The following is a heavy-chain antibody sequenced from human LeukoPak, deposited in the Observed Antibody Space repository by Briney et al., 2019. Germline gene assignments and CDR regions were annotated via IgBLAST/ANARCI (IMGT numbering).Heavy chain of an antibody. CDR1: GYTFTGYY. Sequence: ASVKVSCKASGYTFTGYYMHWVRQAPGQGLEWMGWINPNSGGTNYAQKFQGRVTMTRDTSISTAYMELSRLRSDDTAVYYCAPTNSWSWYFDYRGQGTLVTVSS. CDR3: APTNSWSWYFDY. D-gene: IGHD6-13*01. J-gene: IGHJ4*02. V-gene: IGHV1-2*02. CDR2: INPNSGGT.